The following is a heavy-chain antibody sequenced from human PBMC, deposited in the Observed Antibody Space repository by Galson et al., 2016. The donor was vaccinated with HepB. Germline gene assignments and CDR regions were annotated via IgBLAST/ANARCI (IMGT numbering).Heavy chain of an antibody. J-gene: IGHJ6*02. CDR1: GFTLTAHA. V-gene: IGHV3-30-3*01. CDR2: ISYHGSNK. CDR3: ARDVRPPQPHYYCMDV. Sequence: SLRLSCAASGFTLTAHAMLWGRQAPGTGLQWVAVISYHGSNKQYIDSVKGRFTLTTDTSKNTPYLQMSSLTAEDSAVYYCARDVRPPQPHYYCMDVWGQGTTVTVSS. D-gene: IGHD1-1*01.